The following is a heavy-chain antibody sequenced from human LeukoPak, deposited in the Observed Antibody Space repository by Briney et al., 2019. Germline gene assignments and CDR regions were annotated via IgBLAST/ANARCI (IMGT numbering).Heavy chain of an antibody. CDR1: GFTFSRFW. CDR2: INTDGSNT. Sequence: GGSLRLSCAASGFTFSRFWMHWVRQAPGKGLVWVSRINTDGSNTIYADSVKGRFTLSRDNAKNTLYLQMNSLRAEDTAVYYCARDQSIAGPTTADYWGQGTTVTVSS. CDR3: ARDQSIAGPTTADY. J-gene: IGHJ4*03. V-gene: IGHV3-74*01. D-gene: IGHD1-26*01.